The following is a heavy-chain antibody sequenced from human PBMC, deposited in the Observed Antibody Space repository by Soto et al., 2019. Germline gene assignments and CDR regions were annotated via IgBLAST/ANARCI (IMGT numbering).Heavy chain of an antibody. CDR2: IYYSGST. D-gene: IGHD1-26*01. V-gene: IGHV4-59*01. J-gene: IGHJ6*04. Sequence: SETLSLTCTVSGGSISSYYWSWIRQPPGKGLEWIGYIYYSGSTNYNPSLKSRVTISVDTSKNQFSLKLSSVTAADTAVYYCAGWGHNSNYYYVMDVWGKGTTVTVSS. CDR3: AGWGHNSNYYYVMDV. CDR1: GGSISSYY.